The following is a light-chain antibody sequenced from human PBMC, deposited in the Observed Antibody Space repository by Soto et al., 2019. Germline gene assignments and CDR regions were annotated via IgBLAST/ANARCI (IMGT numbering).Light chain of an antibody. CDR2: EVA. CDR3: GSYASSLYV. J-gene: IGLJ1*01. CDR1: SSDVGGYDY. V-gene: IGLV2-14*01. Sequence: QSVLTQPASVSGSPGQSITISCTGTSSDVGGYDYVSWYQQHPGKAPKVIIYEVANRPSGFSNRFSGSKSGNTASLTISGLQAEDEADYYCGSYASSLYVFGTGTKLTVL.